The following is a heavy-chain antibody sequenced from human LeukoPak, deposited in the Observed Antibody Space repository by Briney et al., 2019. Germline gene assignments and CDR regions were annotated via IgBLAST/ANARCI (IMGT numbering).Heavy chain of an antibody. V-gene: IGHV4-34*01. J-gene: IGHJ3*01. CDR1: GGSFSGYY. CDR3: ARDVVVPAAISDAFDV. D-gene: IGHD2-2*01. CDR2: IYYSGGT. Sequence: TSETLSLTCAVYGGSFSGYYWSWIRQPPGKGLEWIGSIYYSGGTYYNPSLKSRVIISVDTSKNQFSLKLSSVTAADTAVYYCARDVVVPAAISDAFDVWGQGTMVTVSS.